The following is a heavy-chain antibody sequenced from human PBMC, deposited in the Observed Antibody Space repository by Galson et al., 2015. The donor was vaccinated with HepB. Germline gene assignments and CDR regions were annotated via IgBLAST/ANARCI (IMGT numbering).Heavy chain of an antibody. V-gene: IGHV1-69*02. D-gene: IGHD2-15*01. J-gene: IGHJ6*02. CDR2: IIPILGIA. CDR1: GGTFSSYT. Sequence: SVKVSCKASGGTFSSYTISWVRQAPGQGLEWMGRIIPILGIANYAQKFQGRVTITADKSTSTAYMELSSLRSEDTAVYYCARGSSVYYYGMDVWGQGTTVTVSS. CDR3: ARGSSVYYYGMDV.